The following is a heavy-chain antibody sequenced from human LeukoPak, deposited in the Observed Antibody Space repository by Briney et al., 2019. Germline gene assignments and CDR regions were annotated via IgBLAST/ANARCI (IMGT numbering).Heavy chain of an antibody. J-gene: IGHJ4*02. CDR1: GGTFSSYP. Sequence: GASVKVSCKASGGTFSSYPISWVRQAPGQGLEWMGIINPSGGSTSYAQKFQGRVTMTRDMSTSTVYMELSSLRSEDTAVYYCARIRSTGTIDYWGQGTLVTVSS. V-gene: IGHV1-46*01. CDR2: INPSGGST. D-gene: IGHD1-1*01. CDR3: ARIRSTGTIDY.